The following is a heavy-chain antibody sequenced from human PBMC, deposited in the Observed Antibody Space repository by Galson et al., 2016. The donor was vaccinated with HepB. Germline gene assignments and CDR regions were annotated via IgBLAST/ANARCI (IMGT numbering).Heavy chain of an antibody. CDR2: MSHDGSNK. Sequence: SLRLSCAASGFTFSNYAMHWVRQAPCKGLEWVAVMSHDGSNKYYADSVKGRFTISRDNSQKTLNLQMNRLRPEDTAFYYCARGDYGGYGLDVWGQGTTVTVSS. D-gene: IGHD4-23*01. CDR1: GFTFSNYA. CDR3: ARGDYGGYGLDV. J-gene: IGHJ6*02. V-gene: IGHV3-30*04.